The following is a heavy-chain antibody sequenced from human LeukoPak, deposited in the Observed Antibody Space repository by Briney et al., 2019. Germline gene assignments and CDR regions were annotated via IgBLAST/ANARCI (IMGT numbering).Heavy chain of an antibody. CDR2: IYGGGST. CDR3: ASWPVGWYGEDS. CDR1: GLSVSSNF. Sequence: GGSLRLSCAATGLSVSSNFMSWVRQAPGKGPEWVSVIYGGGSTYYADSVKGRFTISRDTPKNTLYLQMNSLRVEDTAVYYCASWPVGWYGEDSWGQGTLVTVSS. D-gene: IGHD6-19*01. V-gene: IGHV3-53*01. J-gene: IGHJ4*02.